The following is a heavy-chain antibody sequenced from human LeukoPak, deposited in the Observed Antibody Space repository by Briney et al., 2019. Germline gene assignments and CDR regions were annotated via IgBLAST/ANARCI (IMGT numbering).Heavy chain of an antibody. CDR3: ARETTTLDY. Sequence: GGSLRLSCAASGFTFGSYGMHWVRQAPGKGLEWVAVIWYGGSNKFYADSVKGRFTISRDNSKNTLYLQMNSLRAEDTAVYYCARETTTLDYWGQGTLVTVSS. J-gene: IGHJ4*02. CDR1: GFTFGSYG. CDR2: IWYGGSNK. V-gene: IGHV3-33*01. D-gene: IGHD1-26*01.